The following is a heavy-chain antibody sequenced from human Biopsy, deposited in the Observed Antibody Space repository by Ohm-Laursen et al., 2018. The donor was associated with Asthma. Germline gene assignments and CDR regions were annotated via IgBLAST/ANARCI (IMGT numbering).Heavy chain of an antibody. CDR2: ISGSGGST. D-gene: IGHD6-19*01. CDR3: AKFRVAVAAVFHY. Sequence: LRLSCSASGFTFSSYAMSWVRQAPGKGLEWVSAISGSGGSTYYADSVKGRFTISRDNSKNTLFLQMNSLRAEDTAVYYCAKFRVAVAAVFHYWGQGTLVTVSS. J-gene: IGHJ4*02. V-gene: IGHV3-23*01. CDR1: GFTFSSYA.